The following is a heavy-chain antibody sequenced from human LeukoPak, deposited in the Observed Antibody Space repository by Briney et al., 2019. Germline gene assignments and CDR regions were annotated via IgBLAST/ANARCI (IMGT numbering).Heavy chain of an antibody. CDR1: GGSISSYY. CDR2: IYSSGST. V-gene: IGHV4-59*01. Sequence: SETLSLTCTVSGGSISSYYWNWIRQAPGKGLEWIGFIYSSGSTNYNPSLKSRVTMSVDTSKNQFSLKLRSVTDADTAVYHCARGGSSTWRIGYYFDFWGQGTMVTVSS. J-gene: IGHJ4*02. D-gene: IGHD6-13*01. CDR3: ARGGSSTWRIGYYFDF.